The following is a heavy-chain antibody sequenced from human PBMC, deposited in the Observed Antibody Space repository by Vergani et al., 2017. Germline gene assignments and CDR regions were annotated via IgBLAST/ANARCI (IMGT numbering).Heavy chain of an antibody. CDR2: ISWNSGAV. J-gene: IGHJ3*01. CDR3: ARDRSGYAWSDAFDL. Sequence: EVDLVESGGGLAQPGGSLRLSCEASGITFWKFGMHWVRQGPGKGLEWVSGISWNSGAVDYADSVRGRFTISRDNAKNSLFLEMNSLRFEDTAVYYCARDRSGYAWSDAFDLWGQGTMVTVSS. V-gene: IGHV3-9*01. D-gene: IGHD5-12*01. CDR1: GITFWKFG.